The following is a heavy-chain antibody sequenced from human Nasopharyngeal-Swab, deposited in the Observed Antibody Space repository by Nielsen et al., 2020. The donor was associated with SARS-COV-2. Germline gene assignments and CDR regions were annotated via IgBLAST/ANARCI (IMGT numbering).Heavy chain of an antibody. V-gene: IGHV4-34*09. Sequence: WIRQHPGKGLEWIGEINHTGSTNYNPSLKSRVTISVDTSKNQFSLKLSSVTAADTAVYYCARLLIAANGHYMDVWGKGTTVTVSS. J-gene: IGHJ6*03. D-gene: IGHD2-15*01. CDR2: INHTGST. CDR3: ARLLIAANGHYMDV.